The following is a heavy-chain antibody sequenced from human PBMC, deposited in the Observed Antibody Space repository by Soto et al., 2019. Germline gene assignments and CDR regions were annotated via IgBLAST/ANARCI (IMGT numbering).Heavy chain of an antibody. CDR3: ARDKGYCSSTSCYYDYYMDV. CDR2: IRSSSDNI. V-gene: IGHV3-48*01. D-gene: IGHD2-2*01. Sequence: EVQLVESGGGLVQPGGSPRLSCAASGFVFSSYHMNWVRQAPGKGLEWISYIRSSSDNIYYADSVRGRFTISRDNAKNSLYLQMNSLRAEDTAVYYCARDKGYCSSTSCYYDYYMDVWGKGTTVTVSS. J-gene: IGHJ6*03. CDR1: GFVFSSYH.